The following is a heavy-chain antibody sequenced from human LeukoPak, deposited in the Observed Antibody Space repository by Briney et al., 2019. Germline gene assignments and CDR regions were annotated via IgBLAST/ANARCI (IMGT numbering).Heavy chain of an antibody. D-gene: IGHD5-12*01. CDR2: INPKSGDT. J-gene: IGHJ4*02. V-gene: IGHV1-2*02. Sequence: GASVKVSCKTSGYTFTGYYMHWVRQAPGQGLEWMGCINPKSGDTNYAQKFQGRVTMTRDTSISTAYMELSNLRSEDTAIYYCAREYRHQPDWGQGTLVTVSS. CDR3: AREYRHQPD. CDR1: GYTFTGYY.